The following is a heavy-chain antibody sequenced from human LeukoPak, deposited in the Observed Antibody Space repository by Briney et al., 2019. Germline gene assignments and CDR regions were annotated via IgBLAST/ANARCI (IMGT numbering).Heavy chain of an antibody. CDR2: ISSHSSTI. D-gene: IGHD1-26*01. CDR3: AKESSGSYYFDY. J-gene: IGHJ4*02. CDR1: GFPFSSYS. V-gene: IGHV3-48*01. Sequence: GGSLRLSCAASGFPFSSYSMNWVRQAPGKGLEWISYISSHSSTIYYADSVQGRFTISRDNAKNSLYLQMNSLRAEDTAVYYCAKESSGSYYFDYWGQGTLVTVSS.